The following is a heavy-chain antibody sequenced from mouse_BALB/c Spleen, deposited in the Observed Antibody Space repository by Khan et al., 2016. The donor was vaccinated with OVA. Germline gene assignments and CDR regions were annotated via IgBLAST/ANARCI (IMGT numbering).Heavy chain of an antibody. D-gene: IGHD1-1*02. Sequence: QVQLKESGAELVKPGASVRLSCKASGYTFTSYYLYWVKQRPGHGLEWIGDINPSNGGTIFNENFKTKATLTVDKSSSTAYMQLSSLTSEDSAVYYCTRSGYGAFAYWGQGTLVTVSA. CDR2: INPSNGGT. CDR1: GYTFTSYY. J-gene: IGHJ3*01. CDR3: TRSGYGAFAY. V-gene: IGHV1S81*02.